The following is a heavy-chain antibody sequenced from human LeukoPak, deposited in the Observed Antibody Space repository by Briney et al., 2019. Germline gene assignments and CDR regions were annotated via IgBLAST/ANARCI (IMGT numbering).Heavy chain of an antibody. CDR2: IYYSGST. V-gene: IGHV4-59*01. Sequence: SETLSLTCTVSGGSISSYYWSWIRQPPGKGLEWIGYIYYSGSTNYNPSLKSRVTISVDTSKNQFSLKLSSVTAADTAVYYCAGERRRSNGALPPYYYYMDVWGKGTTVTVSS. J-gene: IGHJ6*03. D-gene: IGHD2-8*01. CDR1: GGSISSYY. CDR3: AGERRRSNGALPPYYYYMDV.